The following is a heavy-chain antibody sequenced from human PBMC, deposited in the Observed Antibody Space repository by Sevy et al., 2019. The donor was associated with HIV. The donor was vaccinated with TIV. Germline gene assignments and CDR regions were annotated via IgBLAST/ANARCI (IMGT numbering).Heavy chain of an antibody. J-gene: IGHJ4*02. V-gene: IGHV1-69*13. D-gene: IGHD3-22*01. Sequence: ASVRASCKASGAPFTSNAISWGRQAPGQGLEWMGGIIPFFGTANYAQKFQGRVTITADESTSIAYMELSSLRSEDTAVYYCARAYNERWLDYWGQGTLVTVSS. CDR1: GAPFTSNA. CDR2: IIPFFGTA. CDR3: ARAYNERWLDY.